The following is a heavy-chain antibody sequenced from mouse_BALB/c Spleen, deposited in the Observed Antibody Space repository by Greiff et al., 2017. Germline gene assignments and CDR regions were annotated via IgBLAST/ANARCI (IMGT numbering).Heavy chain of an antibody. J-gene: IGHJ4*01. V-gene: IGHV2-2*02. CDR2: IWSGGST. D-gene: IGHD1-1*01. CDR3: ASYYDGGGYAMDY. Sequence: QVQLKQSGPGLVQPSQSLSITCTVSGFSLTSYGVHWVRQSPGKGLEWLGVIWSGGSTDYNAAFISRLSISKDNSKSQVFFKMNSLQANDTAIYYCASYYDGGGYAMDYWGQGTSVTVSS. CDR1: GFSLTSYG.